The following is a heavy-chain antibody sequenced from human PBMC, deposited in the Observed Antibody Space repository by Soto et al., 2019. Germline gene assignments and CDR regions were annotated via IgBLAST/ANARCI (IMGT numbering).Heavy chain of an antibody. CDR2: ISYDGSNK. CDR1: GFTFSSYG. CDR3: AKDLSVEWELPY. D-gene: IGHD1-26*01. J-gene: IGHJ4*02. Sequence: GGSLRLSCAACGFTFSSYGMHWVRQAPGKGLEWVAVISYDGSNKYYADSVKGRFTISRDNSKNTLYLQMNSLRAEDTAVYYCAKDLSVEWELPYWGQGTLVTVSS. V-gene: IGHV3-30*18.